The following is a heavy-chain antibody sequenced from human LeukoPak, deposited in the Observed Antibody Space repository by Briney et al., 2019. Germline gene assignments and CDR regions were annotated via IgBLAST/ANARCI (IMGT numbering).Heavy chain of an antibody. V-gene: IGHV3-7*01. D-gene: IGHD5-12*01. J-gene: IGHJ4*02. CDR3: ARAGGYASSWAY. CDR1: GFTFSSYW. CDR2: IKQDGSEK. Sequence: GGSLRLSCAASGFTFSSYWMSWVRQAPGKGLEWAANIKQDGSEKNNVDSVKGRFTISRDNAKNSLELQMNSLRDEDTAVYYCARAGGYASSWAYWGQGTLVTVSS.